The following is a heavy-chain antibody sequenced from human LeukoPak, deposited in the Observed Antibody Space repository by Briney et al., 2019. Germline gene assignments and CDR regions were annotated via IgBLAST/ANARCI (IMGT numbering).Heavy chain of an antibody. CDR2: IYYSGST. CDR3: ARVPPYYDFWSGYGPFDY. CDR1: GGSISSSSYY. V-gene: IGHV4-39*07. J-gene: IGHJ4*02. Sequence: SETLSLTCTVSGGSISSSSYYWGWIRQPPGKGLEWIGSIYYSGSTYYNPSLKSRVTISVDTSKNQFSLKLSSVTAADTAVYYCARVPPYYDFWSGYGPFDYWGQGTLVTVSS. D-gene: IGHD3-3*01.